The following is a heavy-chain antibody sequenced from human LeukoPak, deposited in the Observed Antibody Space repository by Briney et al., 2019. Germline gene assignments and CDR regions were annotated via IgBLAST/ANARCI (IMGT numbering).Heavy chain of an antibody. J-gene: IGHJ4*02. Sequence: GGSLRLSCAASGFTFSSYAMHWVRQAPGKGLEYVSAISSNGGSTYYANSVKGRFTISRDNSKNTLYLQMGSLRAEDTAVYYCTTSFRDREEKIDYWGQGTLVTVSS. CDR2: ISSNGGST. V-gene: IGHV3-64*01. CDR3: TTSFRDREEKIDY. D-gene: IGHD2-21*01. CDR1: GFTFSSYA.